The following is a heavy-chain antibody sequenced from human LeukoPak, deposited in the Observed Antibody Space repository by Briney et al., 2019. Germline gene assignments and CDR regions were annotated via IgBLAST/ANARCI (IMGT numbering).Heavy chain of an antibody. D-gene: IGHD3-22*01. J-gene: IGHJ4*02. Sequence: SETLSLTCTVSGGSISSYYWSWIRQPPGKGLEWIGEINHSGSTNYNPSLKSRVTISVDTSKNQFSLKLSSVTAADTAVYYCARSITMIVVVKGAPWYFDYWGQGTLVTVSS. CDR2: INHSGST. CDR3: ARSITMIVVVKGAPWYFDY. V-gene: IGHV4-34*01. CDR1: GGSISSYY.